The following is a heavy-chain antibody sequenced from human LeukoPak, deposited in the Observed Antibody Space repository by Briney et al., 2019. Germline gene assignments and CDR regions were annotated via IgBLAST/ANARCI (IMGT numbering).Heavy chain of an antibody. CDR2: IYSGGST. CDR1: GFTVSSNY. J-gene: IGHJ4*02. D-gene: IGHD3-3*01. Sequence: GGSLRLSCAASGFTVSSNYMSWVRQAPGKGLEWVSVIYSGGSTYYADSVKGRFTISRDNSKNTLYLQMNSLRAEDTAVYYCAKDEWLGGGGYFDYWGQGTLVTVSS. CDR3: AKDEWLGGGGYFDY. V-gene: IGHV3-53*05.